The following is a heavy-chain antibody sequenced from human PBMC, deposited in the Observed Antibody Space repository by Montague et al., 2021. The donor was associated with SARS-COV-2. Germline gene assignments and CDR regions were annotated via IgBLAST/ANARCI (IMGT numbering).Heavy chain of an antibody. CDR1: GGSMSNHN. Sequence: SETLSLTCTVSGGSMSNHNWAWIWQPPGKGLEWLAYIYYSRGINSNASLKSRVSMSVDTSKNQFSLKLTSVTATDTAVYYCARAISVRRAVNWFDPWGQGTMVTVSS. V-gene: IGHV4-59*11. D-gene: IGHD3-10*01. J-gene: IGHJ5*02. CDR3: ARAISVRRAVNWFDP. CDR2: IYYSRGI.